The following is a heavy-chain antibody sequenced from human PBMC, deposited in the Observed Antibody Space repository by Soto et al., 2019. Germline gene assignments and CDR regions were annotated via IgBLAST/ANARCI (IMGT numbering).Heavy chain of an antibody. D-gene: IGHD4-17*01. CDR3: AKDLYGDYEYYFDY. CDR1: GFTFDDYA. J-gene: IGHJ4*02. V-gene: IGHV3-9*01. Sequence: DVQLVESGGGLVQPGRSLRLSCAASGFTFDDYAMHWVRQAPGKGLEWVSGISWNSGSIGYADSVKGRFTISRDNAKNSLYLQMNSLRAEDTALYYCAKDLYGDYEYYFDYWGQGTLVTVSS. CDR2: ISWNSGSI.